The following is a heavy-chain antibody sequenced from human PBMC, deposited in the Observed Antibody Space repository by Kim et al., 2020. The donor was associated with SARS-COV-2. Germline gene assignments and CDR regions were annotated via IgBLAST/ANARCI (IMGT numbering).Heavy chain of an antibody. CDR2: IYYSGST. J-gene: IGHJ3*02. V-gene: IGHV4-59*13. D-gene: IGHD3-10*01. CDR1: GGSISSYY. CDR3: ARAYYYGAFDI. Sequence: SETLSLTCTVSGGSISSYYWSWIRQPPGKGLEWIGYIYYSGSTNYNPSLKSRVTISVDTSKNQFSLKLSSVTAADTAVYYCARAYYYGAFDIWGQGTMVTVSS.